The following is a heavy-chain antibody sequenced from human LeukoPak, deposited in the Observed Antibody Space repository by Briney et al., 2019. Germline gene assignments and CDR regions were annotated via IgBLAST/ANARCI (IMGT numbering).Heavy chain of an antibody. CDR1: GFTFSSYT. V-gene: IGHV3-30-3*01. Sequence: PGTSLRLSCAASGFTFSSYTMHWVRQAPGKGLEWVAAISDDGNKKYFADSVKGRFTISSDNSKNTLYLQLNSLRGEDTAVYYCATLTVASLTDYYFDYWGQGTLVTVSS. CDR3: ATLTVASLTDYYFDY. D-gene: IGHD5-12*01. J-gene: IGHJ4*02. CDR2: ISDDGNKK.